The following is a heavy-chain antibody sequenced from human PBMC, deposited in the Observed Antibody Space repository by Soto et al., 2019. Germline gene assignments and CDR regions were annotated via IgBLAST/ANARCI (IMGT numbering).Heavy chain of an antibody. CDR2: ISSSGTSA. D-gene: IGHD6-19*01. CDR3: ARDRGAVTGQYFDY. Sequence: QVQLEESGGGLVKPGGSLRLSCAASGFTFSAVYMSWIRQAPNKGLEYISYISSSGTSANYADSVKGRFTISRDNAKNSLYLQMTSLRAEDTAVYYCARDRGAVTGQYFDYWGQGALATVSS. CDR1: GFTFSAVY. V-gene: IGHV3-11*05. J-gene: IGHJ4*02.